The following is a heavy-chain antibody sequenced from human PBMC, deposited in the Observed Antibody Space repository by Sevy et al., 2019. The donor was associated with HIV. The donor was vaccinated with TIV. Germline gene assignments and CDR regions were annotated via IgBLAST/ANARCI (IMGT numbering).Heavy chain of an antibody. CDR3: ARLISDRYDLWFMDV. CDR1: GFTFSDFH. J-gene: IGHJ6*02. V-gene: IGHV3-11*01. CDR2: ISESADRI. D-gene: IGHD3-3*01. Sequence: GGSLRLSCAGSGFTFSDFHMTWIRQTSGEGLEWVSYISESADRIVFPDSVKGRFTISRDNAKNSLYLQMNSLRVEDTAVYYCARLISDRYDLWFMDVWGQGTTVTVSS.